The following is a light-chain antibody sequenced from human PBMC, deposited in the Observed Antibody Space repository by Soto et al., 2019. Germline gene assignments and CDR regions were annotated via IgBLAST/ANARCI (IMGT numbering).Light chain of an antibody. J-gene: IGLJ1*01. CDR1: SSDVGSYNL. CDR2: EVS. CDR3: CSYAGSSYV. V-gene: IGLV2-23*02. Sequence: QSALTQPVSVSGSPGQSITISCTGTSSDVGSYNLVSWYQQHPGKAPKLMIYEVSKRPSGVSNRFSGSKSGDTASLTISGLQAEDEADYYCCSYAGSSYVFGTGTKVTV.